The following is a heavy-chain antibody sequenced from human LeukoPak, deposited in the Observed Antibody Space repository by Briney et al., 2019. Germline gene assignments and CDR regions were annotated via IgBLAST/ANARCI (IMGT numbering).Heavy chain of an antibody. CDR3: AKLPRYVFVDCWFDP. CDR2: ISGSGGST. D-gene: IGHD2-21*01. J-gene: IGHJ5*02. CDR1: GFTFSSYA. V-gene: IGHV3-23*01. Sequence: GGSLRLSCAASGFTFSSYAMSWVRQAPGKGLELVSGISGSGGSTYYADSVKGRFTISTENSKKTLYLQMTSLRAEDTAVYYCAKLPRYVFVDCWFDPWGQGTLVSVSS.